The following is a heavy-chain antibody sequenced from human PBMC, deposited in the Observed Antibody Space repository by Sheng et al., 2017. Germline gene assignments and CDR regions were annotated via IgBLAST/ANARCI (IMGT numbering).Heavy chain of an antibody. D-gene: IGHD2-21*02. Sequence: QVQLQESGPGLVKPSQTLSLTCTVSGGSISSGSYYWSWIRQPAGKGLEWIGRIYTSGSTNYNPSLKSRVTISVDTSKNQFSLKLSSVTAADTAVYYCARDNCGGDCYFDYVGPGNAGHRLL. CDR1: GGSISSGSYY. CDR3: ARDNCGGDCYFDY. CDR2: IYTSGST. J-gene: IGHJ4*02. V-gene: IGHV4-61*02.